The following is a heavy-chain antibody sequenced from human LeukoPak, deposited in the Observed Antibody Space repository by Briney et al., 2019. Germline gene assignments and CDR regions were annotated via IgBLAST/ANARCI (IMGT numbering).Heavy chain of an antibody. CDR3: GEGQHSSCYYPFDY. CDR1: GFTFSNYA. D-gene: IGHD3-22*01. J-gene: IGHJ4*02. Sequence: GGSLRLSCAASGFTFSNYAMSWVRQAPGKGLEWVSAISGSGSSTYYADSVQGRFTISRDNSKNTLYLQMNSLRAEDTAVYYCGEGQHSSCYYPFDYWGQGTLVTVSS. CDR2: ISGSGSST. V-gene: IGHV3-23*01.